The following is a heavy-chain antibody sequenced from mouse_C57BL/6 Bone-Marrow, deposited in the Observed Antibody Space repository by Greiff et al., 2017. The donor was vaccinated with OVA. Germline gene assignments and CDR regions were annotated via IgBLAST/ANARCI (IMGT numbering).Heavy chain of an antibody. CDR1: GYTFTDYE. CDR3: TIYDAMDY. J-gene: IGHJ4*01. Sequence: QVHVKQSGAELVRPGASVTLSCKASGYTFTDYEMHWVKQTPVHGLEWIGAIDPETGGTAYNQKFKGKAILTADKSSSTAYMELRSLTSEDSAVYYCTIYDAMDYWGQGTSVTVSS. V-gene: IGHV1-15*01. CDR2: IDPETGGT.